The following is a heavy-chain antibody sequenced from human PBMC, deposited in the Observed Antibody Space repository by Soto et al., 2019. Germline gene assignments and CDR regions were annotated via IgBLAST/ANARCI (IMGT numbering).Heavy chain of an antibody. J-gene: IGHJ3*02. D-gene: IGHD3-16*02. Sequence: QVQLQQWGAGLLKPSETLSLTCAVYGGSFSGYYWNWIRQPPGKGLEWIGEINHSGSNNYKPSLKSRVNISVDTSKNQFSLKLSSVTAADTAVYYCARGNYDYIWGSYRIDAFDIWGQGTMVTVSS. CDR1: GGSFSGYY. CDR2: INHSGSN. V-gene: IGHV4-34*01. CDR3: ARGNYDYIWGSYRIDAFDI.